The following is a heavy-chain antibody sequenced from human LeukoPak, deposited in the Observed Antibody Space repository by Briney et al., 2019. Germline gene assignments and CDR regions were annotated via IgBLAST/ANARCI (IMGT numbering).Heavy chain of an antibody. V-gene: IGHV1-2*02. CDR2: MNPNSGGT. D-gene: IGHD2-2*02. CDR1: GYTFTSYD. J-gene: IGHJ6*02. Sequence: ASVKVSCKASGYTFTSYDFNWLRQATGQGPEWMGWMNPNSGGTDYAQKFQGRVTMTRDTSISTAYMELSRLRSDDTAVYYCARGIVVVPAVIVRGDYGMDVWGQGTTVTVSS. CDR3: ARGIVVVPAVIVRGDYGMDV.